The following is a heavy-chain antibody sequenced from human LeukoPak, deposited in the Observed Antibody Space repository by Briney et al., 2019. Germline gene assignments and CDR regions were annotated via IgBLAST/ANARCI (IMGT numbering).Heavy chain of an antibody. V-gene: IGHV4-59*08. J-gene: IGHJ5*02. Sequence: PSETLSLTCTVSGGSISSYYWNWIRQPPGKGLEWIGYIYYSGSTNYNSSLKSRVIISVDTSKNQFSLKLNSVTAADTAVYYCARNRYYYGSGNYGVPNWFDPWGQGTLVTVSS. D-gene: IGHD3-10*01. CDR3: ARNRYYYGSGNYGVPNWFDP. CDR1: GGSISSYY. CDR2: IYYSGST.